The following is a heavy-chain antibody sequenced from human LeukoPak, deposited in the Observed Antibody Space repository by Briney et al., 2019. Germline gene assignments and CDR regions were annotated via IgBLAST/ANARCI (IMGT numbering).Heavy chain of an antibody. CDR2: IWYDGSNK. D-gene: IGHD6-13*01. Sequence: PGGSLRLSCAASGFTFSSYGMHWVRQAPGKGLEWVAVIWYDGSNKYYADSVKGRFTISRDNSKNTLYLQMNSLRAEDTAVYYCARDSGSYSSSWYVFDYWGQGTLVTVSS. CDR3: ARDSGSYSSSWYVFDY. V-gene: IGHV3-33*01. CDR1: GFTFSSYG. J-gene: IGHJ4*02.